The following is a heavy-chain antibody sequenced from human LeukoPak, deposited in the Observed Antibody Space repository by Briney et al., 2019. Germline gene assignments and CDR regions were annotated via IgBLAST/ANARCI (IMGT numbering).Heavy chain of an antibody. V-gene: IGHV1-2*02. CDR3: ARATAPGFGRYYLDS. Sequence: ASVKVSCKASGYTFTCYYMHWVRQAPGQGLEWMGWINPNSGGTNYAQKFQGRVTMTRDTSISTAYMELSRLRSDDTAVYYCARATAPGFGRYYLDSWGQGTLVTVSS. J-gene: IGHJ4*02. CDR2: INPNSGGT. D-gene: IGHD2-15*01. CDR1: GYTFTCYY.